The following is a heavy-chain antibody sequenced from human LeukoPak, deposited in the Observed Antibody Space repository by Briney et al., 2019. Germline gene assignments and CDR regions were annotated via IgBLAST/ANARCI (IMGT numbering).Heavy chain of an antibody. V-gene: IGHV4-59*01. Sequence: SETLSLTCTVSGDFITAYYWSWIRQPPGKGLEWIGYVYYSGSTEYNPSLRSRATISLEMSKHQFSLNLTSVTAADTAVCYCASNTGTVFDYWGQGALVTVSS. J-gene: IGHJ4*02. CDR3: ASNTGTVFDY. CDR2: VYYSGST. D-gene: IGHD7-27*01. CDR1: GDFITAYY.